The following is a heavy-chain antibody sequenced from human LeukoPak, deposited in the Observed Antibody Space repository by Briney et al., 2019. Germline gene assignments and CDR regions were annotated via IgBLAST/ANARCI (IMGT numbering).Heavy chain of an antibody. Sequence: SQTLSLTCTVSGGSINSGGYYWSWIRQHPGKGLEWTGYISYSGSTYYNPSLKSRVTISLDSSKNQFSLRLSSVSAADTAVYFCTVGPHHYFDSWGQGTLVTVSS. CDR3: TVGPHHYFDS. CDR2: ISYSGST. J-gene: IGHJ4*02. V-gene: IGHV4-31*03. CDR1: GGSINSGGYY. D-gene: IGHD4-11*01.